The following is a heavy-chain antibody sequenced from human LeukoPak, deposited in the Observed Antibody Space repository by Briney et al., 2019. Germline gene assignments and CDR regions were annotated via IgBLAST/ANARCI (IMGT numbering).Heavy chain of an antibody. CDR1: GFTFSTYW. J-gene: IGHJ4*02. CDR3: ARDLDYGGRSNFDH. D-gene: IGHD4-23*01. CDR2: IKSDGSSI. Sequence: PGGSLRLSCAASGFTFSTYWMHWVRQAPGKGLVWVSRIKSDGSSIMYADSVRGRFTISRDNAKNTLYLQMNRLRAEDTAVYYCARDLDYGGRSNFDHWGQGTLVTVSS. V-gene: IGHV3-74*03.